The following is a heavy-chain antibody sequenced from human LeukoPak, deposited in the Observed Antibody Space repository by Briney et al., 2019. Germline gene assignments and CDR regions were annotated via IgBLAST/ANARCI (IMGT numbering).Heavy chain of an antibody. J-gene: IGHJ6*03. D-gene: IGHD2-2*01. Sequence: GASVKVSCKASGGTFSSYAISWVRQAPGQGLEWMGGIIPIFGTANYAQKFQGRVTITTDESTSTAYMELSSLGSEDTAVYYCARSPLGYCSSTSCYGVRFYYCYMDVWGKGTTVTVSS. CDR1: GGTFSSYA. CDR3: ARSPLGYCSSTSCYGVRFYYCYMDV. V-gene: IGHV1-69*05. CDR2: IIPIFGTA.